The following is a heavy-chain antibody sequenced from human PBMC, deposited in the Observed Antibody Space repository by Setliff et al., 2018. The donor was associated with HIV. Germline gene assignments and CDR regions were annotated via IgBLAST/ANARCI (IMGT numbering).Heavy chain of an antibody. D-gene: IGHD4-17*01. CDR3: ASASGDYEPYQY. V-gene: IGHV1-69*13. J-gene: IGHJ1*01. CDR1: GDTSNSYA. Sequence: ASVKVSCKASGDTSNSYAIRWVRQAPGQGPEWMGGIIPIFGSPQYAPQFRGRATITADESSRTAYMELTSLRSEDSAVYYCASASGDYEPYQYWGQGTLVTVSS. CDR2: IIPIFGSP.